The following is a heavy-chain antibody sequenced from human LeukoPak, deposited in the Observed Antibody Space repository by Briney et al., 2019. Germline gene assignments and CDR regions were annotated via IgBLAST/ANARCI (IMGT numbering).Heavy chain of an antibody. Sequence: GGSLRLSCVASGFTFSSTVMSWVRQAPGKGLEWVSVIYSGGSTYYADSVKGRFTISRDNSKNTLYLQMNSLRAEDAAVYYCAREIGDPIDYWGQGTLVTVSS. J-gene: IGHJ4*02. CDR3: AREIGDPIDY. CDR1: GFTFSSTV. V-gene: IGHV3-66*01. D-gene: IGHD4-17*01. CDR2: IYSGGST.